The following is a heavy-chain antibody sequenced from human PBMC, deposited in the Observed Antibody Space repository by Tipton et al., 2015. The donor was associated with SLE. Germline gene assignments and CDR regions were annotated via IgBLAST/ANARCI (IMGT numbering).Heavy chain of an antibody. J-gene: IGHJ6*03. CDR3: ARSGSDPFYYYYMDV. V-gene: IGHV3-11*01. D-gene: IGHD1-26*01. CDR1: GFTFSDYY. CDR2: ISSSGSTI. Sequence: SLRLSCAASGFTFSDYYMSWIRQAPGKGLEWVSYISSSGSTIYYADSVKGRFTISRDNAKNSLYLQMNSLRVEDTAVYYCARSGSDPFYYYYMDVWGKGTTVTVSS.